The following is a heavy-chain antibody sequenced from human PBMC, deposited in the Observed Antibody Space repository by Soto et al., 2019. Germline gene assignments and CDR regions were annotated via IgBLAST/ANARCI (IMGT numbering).Heavy chain of an antibody. D-gene: IGHD6-19*01. CDR3: AKDRGYSSGWLFV. V-gene: IGHV3-30*18. CDR2: ISYDGSNK. Sequence: GGSLRLSCAASGFTFSSYGMHWVRQAPGKGLEWVAVISYDGSNKYYADSVKGRFTISRDNSKNTLYLQMNSLRAEDTAVYYCAKDRGYSSGWLFVWGQGTLVTVSS. CDR1: GFTFSSYG. J-gene: IGHJ4*02.